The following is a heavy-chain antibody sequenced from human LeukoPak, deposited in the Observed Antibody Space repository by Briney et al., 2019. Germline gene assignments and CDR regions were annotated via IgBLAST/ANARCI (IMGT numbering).Heavy chain of an antibody. V-gene: IGHV3-23*01. CDR1: GFTFSSSA. CDR3: AKDRSGWYFDY. D-gene: IGHD6-19*01. CDR2: ISASGGST. J-gene: IGHJ4*02. Sequence: GGSLRLSCAASGFTFSSSAMSWVRQVPGKGLEWVSGISASGGSTYYADSVKGRFTISRDNSKNTLYLQMNSLRAEDTAVYYCAKDRSGWYFDYWGQGTLVTVSS.